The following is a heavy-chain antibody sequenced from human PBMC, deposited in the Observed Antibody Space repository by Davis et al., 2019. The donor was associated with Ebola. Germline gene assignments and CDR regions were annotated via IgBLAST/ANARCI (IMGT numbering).Heavy chain of an antibody. CDR1: GYTFTNQL. CDR2: MNPNSGNT. D-gene: IGHD4-17*01. V-gene: IGHV1-8*02. Sequence: VKVSCKASGYTFTNQLISWVRQATGQGLEWMGWMNPNSGNTGYAQKFQGRVTMTRNTSISTAYMELSSLRSEETAVYYCARLYGDLYYYGMDVWGQGTTVTVSS. J-gene: IGHJ6*02. CDR3: ARLYGDLYYYGMDV.